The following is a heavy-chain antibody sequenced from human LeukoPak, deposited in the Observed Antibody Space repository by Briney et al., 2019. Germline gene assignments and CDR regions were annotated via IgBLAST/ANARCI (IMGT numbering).Heavy chain of an antibody. CDR1: GFTFSSYA. J-gene: IGHJ2*01. Sequence: PVGSLRLSCAASGFTFSSYAMSWVRQAPGKGLGWVSAISGSGGSTYYADSVKGRFTTSRDNSKNKLYLQMNSLRAEDTAVYYCAKACISAAAGTGWYFDLWGRGTLVTVSS. CDR2: ISGSGGST. V-gene: IGHV3-23*01. CDR3: AKACISAAAGTGWYFDL. D-gene: IGHD6-13*01.